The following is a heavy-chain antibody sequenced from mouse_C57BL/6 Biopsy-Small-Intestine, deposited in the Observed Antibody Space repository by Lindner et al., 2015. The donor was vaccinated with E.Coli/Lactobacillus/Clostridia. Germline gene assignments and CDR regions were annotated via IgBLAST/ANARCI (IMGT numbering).Heavy chain of an antibody. CDR2: IHPNSGRT. Sequence: SVKVSCKASGYTFTDYYIHWLRQAPGQGLEWVGWIHPNSGRTSYAQKFRGRVTMTRDTPISTGYLELSSLRSDDTAVYFCARDHFDFWSGAHGYFDYWGQGSLVTVSS. D-gene: IGHD1-3*01. CDR1: GYTFTDYY. V-gene: IGHV1-84*02. CDR3: ARDHFDFWSGAHGYFDY. J-gene: IGHJ4*01.